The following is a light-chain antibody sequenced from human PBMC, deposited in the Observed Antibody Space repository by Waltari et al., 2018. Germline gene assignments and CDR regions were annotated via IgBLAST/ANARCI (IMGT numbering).Light chain of an antibody. CDR1: QSVFYDSNTRNY. J-gene: IGKJ2*01. CDR3: QQYYSIPYT. CDR2: WSS. V-gene: IGKV4-1*01. Sequence: DIVMTQSPDSLTMSLGERATINCKTSQSVFYDSNTRNYLAWYQQKPRKPPNLLLYWSSSLQSWVSDRFSGSGSETDFTLSISNLQAEDVAVYYCQQYYSIPYTVGQGTKLDLK.